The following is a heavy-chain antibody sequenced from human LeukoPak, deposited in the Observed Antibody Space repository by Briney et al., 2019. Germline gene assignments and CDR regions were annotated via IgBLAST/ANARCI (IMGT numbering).Heavy chain of an antibody. CDR3: ARGWGYFDS. CDR1: GGSVSSYY. D-gene: IGHD7-27*01. CDR2: IYYSGST. V-gene: IGHV4-59*08. Sequence: SETLSLTCTVSGGSVSSYYLSWIRQPPGKGLEWIGYIYYSGSTNYSPSLKSRVTISVDTSRNQFSLKLSSVTAADTAVYYCARGWGYFDSWGQGTLVTVSS. J-gene: IGHJ4*02.